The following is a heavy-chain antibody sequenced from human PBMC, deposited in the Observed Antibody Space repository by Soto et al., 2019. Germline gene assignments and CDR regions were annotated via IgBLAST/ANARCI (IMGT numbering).Heavy chain of an antibody. V-gene: IGHV3-30*18. CDR3: AKDTISAYTRGYVAF. J-gene: IGHJ2*01. Sequence: VHLEESGGGVVQPGRSLRLSCAASGFSFSTYGMHWVRQAPGKGLEWVAVISHDGGKEYYADSVKGRFTISRDSSKNTVYLQMNNARAEYPAVYYRAKDTISAYTRGYVAFWGFGTRVTASS. D-gene: IGHD3-16*01. CDR1: GFSFSTYG. CDR2: ISHDGGKE.